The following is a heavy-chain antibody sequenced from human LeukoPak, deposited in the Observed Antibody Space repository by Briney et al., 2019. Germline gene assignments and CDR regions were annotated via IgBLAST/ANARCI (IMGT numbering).Heavy chain of an antibody. CDR1: GSTFDDYA. Sequence: GRSLRLSCAASGSTFDDYAMHWVRQAPGKGLEWVSGISWNSGSIGYADSVKGRFTISRDNAKNSLYLQMNSLRAEDTALYYCAKAIYSNYVIFDYWGQGTLVTVSS. J-gene: IGHJ4*02. V-gene: IGHV3-9*01. CDR3: AKAIYSNYVIFDY. CDR2: ISWNSGSI. D-gene: IGHD4-11*01.